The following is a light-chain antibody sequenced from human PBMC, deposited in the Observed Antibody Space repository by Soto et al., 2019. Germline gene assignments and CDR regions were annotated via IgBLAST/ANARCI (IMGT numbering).Light chain of an antibody. Sequence: ETVLTQSPATLSLSPWEGATLSCRASQSVSSFLAWYQQKPGQAPRLLIYGASSRATGIPDRFSGSGSGTDFTLTISRLEPEDFAVYYCQQYGSSLWTFGQGTKVDI. CDR2: GAS. CDR3: QQYGSSLWT. J-gene: IGKJ1*01. V-gene: IGKV3-20*01. CDR1: QSVSSF.